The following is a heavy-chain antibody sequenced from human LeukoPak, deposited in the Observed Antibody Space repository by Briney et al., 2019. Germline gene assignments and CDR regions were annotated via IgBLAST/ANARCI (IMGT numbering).Heavy chain of an antibody. J-gene: IGHJ3*02. CDR2: IRSKAYGGTT. D-gene: IGHD5-18*01. V-gene: IGHV3-49*04. Sequence: GGSLRLSCTASGFTFGDYAMSWVRQAPGKGLEWVGFIRSKAYGGTTEYAASVKGRFTISRDDSKSIAYLQMNSLKTEDTAVYYCTRDWVRGYSXGLRAFDXXGXGTXVTV. CDR1: GFTFGDYA. CDR3: TRDWVRGYSXGLRAFDX.